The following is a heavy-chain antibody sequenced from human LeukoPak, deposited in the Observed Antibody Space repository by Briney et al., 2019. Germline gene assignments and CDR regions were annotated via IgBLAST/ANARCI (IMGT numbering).Heavy chain of an antibody. D-gene: IGHD5-12*01. J-gene: IGHJ6*03. CDR1: GGTFSSYA. Sequence: ASVKVSCKASGGTFSSYAISWVRQAPGQGLEWMGGIIPIFGTANYAQKFQGRVTITADESTSTAYMELSSLRSEDTAVYYCARGPRYSGYENYYYYYYMDVWGKGTTVTVSS. CDR2: IIPIFGTA. CDR3: ARGPRYSGYENYYYYYYMDV. V-gene: IGHV1-69*13.